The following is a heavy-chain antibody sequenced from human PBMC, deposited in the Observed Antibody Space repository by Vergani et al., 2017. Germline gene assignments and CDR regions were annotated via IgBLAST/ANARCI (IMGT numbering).Heavy chain of an antibody. V-gene: IGHV3-48*03. J-gene: IGHJ4*02. Sequence: EVQLVESGGGLVQPGGSLRLSCAASGFTFSSYEMNWVRQAPGKGLEWVSYISSSGSTIYYADSVKGRFTTSRDNAKNSLYLQMNSLRAEDTAVYYCARDRWVGATPANFDYWGQGTLVTVSS. CDR1: GFTFSSYE. D-gene: IGHD1-26*01. CDR3: ARDRWVGATPANFDY. CDR2: ISSSGSTI.